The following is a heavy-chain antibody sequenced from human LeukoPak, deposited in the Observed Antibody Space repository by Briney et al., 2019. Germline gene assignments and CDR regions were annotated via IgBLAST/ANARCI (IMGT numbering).Heavy chain of an antibody. J-gene: IGHJ4*02. CDR1: GGSISSSNW. CDR2: INHSGST. Sequence: PSETLSLTCAVSGGSISSSNWWSWVRQPPGKGLEWIGEINHSGSTNYNPSLKSRVTISVDTSKNQFSLKLSSVTAADTAVYYCATVKKILYYYGSVYFDYWGQGTLVTVSS. D-gene: IGHD3-10*01. CDR3: ATVKKILYYYGSVYFDY. V-gene: IGHV4-4*02.